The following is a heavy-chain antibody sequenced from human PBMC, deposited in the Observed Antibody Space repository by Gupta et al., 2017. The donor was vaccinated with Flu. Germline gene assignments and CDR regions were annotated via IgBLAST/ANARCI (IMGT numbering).Heavy chain of an antibody. CDR3: ATYSGYEYFAFDI. Sequence: VIWNDGSKKYYADSVKGRFTISRDNSKSTLFLQMNSLRAEDTAVYYCATYSGYEYFAFDIWGQGTMVTVSS. D-gene: IGHD5-12*01. J-gene: IGHJ3*02. V-gene: IGHV3-33*03. CDR2: IWNDGSKK.